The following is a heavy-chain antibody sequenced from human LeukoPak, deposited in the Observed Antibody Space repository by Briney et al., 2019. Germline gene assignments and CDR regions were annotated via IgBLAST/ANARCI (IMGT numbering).Heavy chain of an antibody. CDR3: ARDIRRLRGTGY. V-gene: IGHV1-2*02. CDR2: INPNSGAT. D-gene: IGHD1-1*01. Sequence: ASVKVSCKASGYTFTDYYMHWVRQAPGQGLEWMGWINPNSGATNYAQKFQGRVTMTRDTSISTAYMELSRLRSDDTAVYYCARDIRRLRGTGYWGQGTLVTVSS. CDR1: GYTFTDYY. J-gene: IGHJ4*02.